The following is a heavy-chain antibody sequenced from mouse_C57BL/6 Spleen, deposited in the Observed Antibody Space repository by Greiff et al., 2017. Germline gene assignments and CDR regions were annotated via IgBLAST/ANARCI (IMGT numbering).Heavy chain of an antibody. V-gene: IGHV1-80*01. CDR1: GYAFSSYW. J-gene: IGHJ4*01. CDR2: IYPGDGDT. CDR3: ARNDYPYAMDY. D-gene: IGHD2-4*01. Sequence: VQLVESGAELVKPGASVKISCKASGYAFSSYWMNWVKQRPGKGLEWIGQIYPGDGDTNYNGKFKGKATLTADKSSSTAYMQLSSLTSEDSAVYFCARNDYPYAMDYWGQGTSVTVSS.